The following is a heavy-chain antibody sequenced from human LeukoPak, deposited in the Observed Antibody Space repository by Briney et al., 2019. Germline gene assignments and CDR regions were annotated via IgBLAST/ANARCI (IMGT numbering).Heavy chain of an antibody. Sequence: PSETLSLTCTVSGGSISTYYWSWIRQPPGKGLEWIGYIYYSGNTNYNPSLKSRVIISVDTSKNQFSLKLRSVTAADTAVYYCAREGTVTSGQYGMDVWGQGTTVTVSS. J-gene: IGHJ6*02. D-gene: IGHD4-17*01. CDR3: AREGTVTSGQYGMDV. CDR1: GGSISTYY. CDR2: IYYSGNT. V-gene: IGHV4-59*01.